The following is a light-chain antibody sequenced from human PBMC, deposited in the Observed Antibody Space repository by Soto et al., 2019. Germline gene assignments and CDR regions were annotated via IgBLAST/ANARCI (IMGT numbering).Light chain of an antibody. V-gene: IGKV3-20*01. CDR2: GAS. CDR1: QSILSSY. J-gene: IGKJ4*01. Sequence: EIVLTQSPGTLSLSPGEIATLSCRASQSILSSYLAWYQQKRGQSPRLLIYGASSRATGLPDRFSGDGSGTDFTLKISGLEAEDFAVYYCQQYALSPLTFGGGNKVEI. CDR3: QQYALSPLT.